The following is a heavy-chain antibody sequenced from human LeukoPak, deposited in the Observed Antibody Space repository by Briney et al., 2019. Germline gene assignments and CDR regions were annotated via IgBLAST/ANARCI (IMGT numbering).Heavy chain of an antibody. CDR3: TTGKNYYGSGSYYGWNGMDV. V-gene: IGHV3-15*01. Sequence: GGSLRLSCAASGFTFSNAWMSWVRQAPGKGLEWVGRIKSKTDGGTTDYAAPVKGRFTISRDDSKNTLYLQMNSLKTEDTAVYYCTTGKNYYGSGSYYGWNGMDVWGQGTTVTVSS. J-gene: IGHJ6*02. CDR1: GFTFSNAW. D-gene: IGHD3-10*01. CDR2: IKSKTDGGTT.